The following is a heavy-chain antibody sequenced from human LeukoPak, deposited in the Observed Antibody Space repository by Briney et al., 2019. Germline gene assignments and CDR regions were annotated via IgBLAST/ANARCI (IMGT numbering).Heavy chain of an antibody. J-gene: IGHJ6*03. V-gene: IGHV1-18*01. Sequence: GASVKVSCKASGYTFTSYGISWVRQAPGQGLEWMGWISAYNGNTNYAQKLQGRVTMTTDTSTSTAYMELRSLRSDDTAVYYCARDSVRGGSGSYWSTYYYYYYMDVWGKGTTVTISS. D-gene: IGHD3-10*01. CDR3: ARDSVRGGSGSYWSTYYYYYYMDV. CDR2: ISAYNGNT. CDR1: GYTFTSYG.